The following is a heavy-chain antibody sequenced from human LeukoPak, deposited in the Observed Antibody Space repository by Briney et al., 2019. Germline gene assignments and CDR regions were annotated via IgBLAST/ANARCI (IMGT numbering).Heavy chain of an antibody. D-gene: IGHD3-22*01. J-gene: IGHJ4*02. CDR3: AKDPTYYYDSSGYYSTPPFDY. CDR1: GFTFSSYA. CDR2: ISGSGGSA. Sequence: PGGSLRLSCAASGFTFSSYAMSWVRQAPGKGLEWASAISGSGGSAYYADSVKGRFTISRDNSKNTLYLQMNSLRAEDTAVYYCAKDPTYYYDSSGYYSTPPFDYWGQGTLVTVSS. V-gene: IGHV3-23*01.